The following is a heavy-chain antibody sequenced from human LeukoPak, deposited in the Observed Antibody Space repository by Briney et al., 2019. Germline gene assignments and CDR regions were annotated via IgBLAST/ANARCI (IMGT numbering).Heavy chain of an antibody. Sequence: GSLRLSCAASGFTFSSYWMHWVRQAPGKGLVWVSRINTDGSSTSYADSVKGRFTISRDNAKNTLYLQMNSLRAEDTAVYYCAKDPDYSNPNWFDPWGQGTLVTVSS. CDR3: AKDPDYSNPNWFDP. J-gene: IGHJ5*02. D-gene: IGHD4-11*01. V-gene: IGHV3-74*01. CDR1: GFTFSSYW. CDR2: INTDGSST.